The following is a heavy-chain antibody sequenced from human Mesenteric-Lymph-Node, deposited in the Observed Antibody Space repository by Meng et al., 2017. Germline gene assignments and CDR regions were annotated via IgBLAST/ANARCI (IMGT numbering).Heavy chain of an antibody. CDR3: ARDPRVRIAVAGRGRGYYYYGMDV. CDR1: GFTFSSYA. CDR2: ISYDGSNK. Sequence: GGSLRLSCAASGFTFSSYAMHWVRQAPGKGLEWVAVISYDGSNKYYADSVKGRFTISRDNSKNTLYLQLHSLRAEDTAVYYCARDPRVRIAVAGRGRGYYYYGMDVWGQGTTVTVSS. D-gene: IGHD6-19*01. V-gene: IGHV3-30*04. J-gene: IGHJ6*02.